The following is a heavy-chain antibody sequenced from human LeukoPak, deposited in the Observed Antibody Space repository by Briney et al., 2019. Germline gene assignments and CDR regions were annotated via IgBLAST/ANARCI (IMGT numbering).Heavy chain of an antibody. CDR1: GGSFSGYY. Sequence: SETLSLTCAVYGGSFSGYYWSWIRQPPGKGLEWIGEINHSGSTNYNPSLKCRVTISVDTSKNQFSLKLSSVTAADTAVYYCARGRYYGSGSYLFPLDYWGQGTLVTVSS. J-gene: IGHJ4*02. D-gene: IGHD3-10*01. V-gene: IGHV4-34*01. CDR2: INHSGST. CDR3: ARGRYYGSGSYLFPLDY.